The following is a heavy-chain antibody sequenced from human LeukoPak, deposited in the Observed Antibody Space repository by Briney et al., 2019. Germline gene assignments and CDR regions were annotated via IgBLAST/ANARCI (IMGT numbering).Heavy chain of an antibody. J-gene: IGHJ4*02. Sequence: SETLSLTCSVSGVSISDYYWTWFRQPAGKGLEWIGRIYHSGSTYYNPSLKSRVTISVDTSKNQFSLKLSSVTAADTAVYYCARAYYHDSSDYYFPLDYWGQGTLVTVSS. D-gene: IGHD3-22*01. CDR3: ARAYYHDSSDYYFPLDY. CDR2: IYHSGST. CDR1: GVSISDYY. V-gene: IGHV4-4*07.